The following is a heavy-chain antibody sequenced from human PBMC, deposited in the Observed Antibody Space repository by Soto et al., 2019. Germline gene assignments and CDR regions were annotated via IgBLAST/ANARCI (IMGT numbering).Heavy chain of an antibody. V-gene: IGHV4-39*02. CDR1: GDSISSSSRY. Sequence: SETLSLTCAVSGDSISSSSRYWAWIRQPPGKGLEWIGNIYYSGSISNSGSTYYNPSLKSRATISVDTSKNQFSLKLRSLTAADTAVYYCAKDLRSGWSLDSWGQGTLVTVSS. J-gene: IGHJ4*02. CDR2: ISNSGST. CDR3: AKDLRSGWSLDS. D-gene: IGHD6-19*01.